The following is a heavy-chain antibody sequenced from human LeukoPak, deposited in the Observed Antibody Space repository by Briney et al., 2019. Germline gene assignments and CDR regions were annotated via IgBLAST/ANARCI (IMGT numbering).Heavy chain of an antibody. D-gene: IGHD3-10*01. CDR3: AKDRSGSGYFDY. CDR2: ISSGGGTT. Sequence: GGSLRLSCAASGFTFSSHAMSWVRPAPGRGGGWVSRISSGGGTTDYTDSGKGRFTISRNTYKNTLYQQMNSLRAEDTAVYYCAKDRSGSGYFDYWGQGTLVTVSS. J-gene: IGHJ4*02. CDR1: GFTFSSHA. V-gene: IGHV3-23*01.